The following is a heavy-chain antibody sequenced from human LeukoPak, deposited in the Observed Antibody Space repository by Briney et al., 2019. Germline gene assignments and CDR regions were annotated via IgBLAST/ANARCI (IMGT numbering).Heavy chain of an antibody. V-gene: IGHV3-23*01. Sequence: GGSLRLSCAASGFTFSSYAMSWVRQAPGRGLEWVSTISGNTYSTFYADSVKGRFTISRDNSDNTLYLQLNSLRAEDTAVYYCAKGGLHYYDSDYSYDGSWGQGTLVTVSS. CDR2: ISGNTYST. D-gene: IGHD3-22*01. CDR3: AKGGLHYYDSDYSYDGS. J-gene: IGHJ5*02. CDR1: GFTFSSYA.